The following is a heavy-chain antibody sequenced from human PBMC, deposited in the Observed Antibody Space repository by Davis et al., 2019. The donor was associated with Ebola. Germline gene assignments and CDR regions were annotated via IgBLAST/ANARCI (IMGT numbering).Heavy chain of an antibody. J-gene: IGHJ4*02. D-gene: IGHD3-10*01. CDR3: AKDSGGDYGDY. V-gene: IGHV3-30*18. CDR1: GFTFSSYG. Sequence: PGGSLRLSCAASGFTFSSYGMHWVRQAPGKGLEWVAVISYDGSNKYYADSVKGRFTISRDNSKNTLYLQMNSLRAEDTAVYYCAKDSGGDYGDYWGQGTLVTVSS. CDR2: ISYDGSNK.